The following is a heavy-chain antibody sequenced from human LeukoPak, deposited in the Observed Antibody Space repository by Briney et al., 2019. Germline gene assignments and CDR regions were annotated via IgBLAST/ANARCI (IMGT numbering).Heavy chain of an antibody. D-gene: IGHD3-9*01. V-gene: IGHV4-59*01. CDR3: ARGGAGDFDWFLPFDY. CDR2: IYYSGST. Sequence: PSETLSLTCTVSGGSISSYYWSWIRQPPGKGLEWIGYIYYSGSTNYNPSLKSRVTISVDTSKNQFSLKLSSVTAADTAVYYCARGGAGDFDWFLPFDYWGQGTLVTVSS. J-gene: IGHJ4*02. CDR1: GGSISSYY.